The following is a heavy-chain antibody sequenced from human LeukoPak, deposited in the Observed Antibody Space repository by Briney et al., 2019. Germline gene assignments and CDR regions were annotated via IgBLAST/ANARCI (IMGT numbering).Heavy chain of an antibody. CDR3: ARGGGLDV. V-gene: IGHV3-7*03. CDR2: ITHNGNVN. D-gene: IGHD3-16*01. CDR1: GFTFSSHW. J-gene: IGHJ6*02. Sequence: GGSLRLSCAASGFTFSSHWMNWARQAPGKGLEWVASITHNGNVNYYVDSVKGRFTISRDNAKNSLYLQMSILRAEDTAVYFCARGGGLDVWGQGATVTVSS.